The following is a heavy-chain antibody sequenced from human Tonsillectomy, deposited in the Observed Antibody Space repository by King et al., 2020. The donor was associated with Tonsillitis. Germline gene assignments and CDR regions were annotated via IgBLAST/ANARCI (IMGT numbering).Heavy chain of an antibody. CDR1: GGTFSSYA. CDR2: LIPLFGTG. V-gene: IGHV1-69*06. CDR3: VSDTLRYSFRPNWYFDL. Sequence: VQLVESGAEVKKPGSSVKVSCKVSGGTFSSYAISWVRQAPGLGLEWMGGLIPLFGTGNYAQKFQGRVTITADKSTTTVSMELSGLRYEDTAVYYCVSDTLRYSFRPNWYFDLWGRGTLVTVSS. D-gene: IGHD5-18*01. J-gene: IGHJ2*01.